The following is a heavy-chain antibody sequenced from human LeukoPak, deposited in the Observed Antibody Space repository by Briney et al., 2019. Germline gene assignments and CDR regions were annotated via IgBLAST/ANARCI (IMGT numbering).Heavy chain of an antibody. J-gene: IGHJ1*01. CDR3: AKEIAAGAYFQH. D-gene: IGHD6-13*01. CDR2: ISGGSSNI. CDR1: GFTFSSFA. Sequence: GGSLRLSCAASGFTFSSFAMSWVRQAPGKGLEWVSAISGGSSNIYSADSVKGRFTISRDNSKNTLHLQMNNLRAEDTAVYYCAKEIAAGAYFQHWGQGTLVTVSS. V-gene: IGHV3-23*01.